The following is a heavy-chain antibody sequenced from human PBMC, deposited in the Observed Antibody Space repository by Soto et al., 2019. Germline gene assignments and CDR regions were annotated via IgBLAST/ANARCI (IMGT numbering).Heavy chain of an antibody. CDR3: VRGGGGXLFDP. V-gene: IGHV3-11*06. Sequence: GGSLRLSCAGSGFTFGDSYMSWIRQAPGKGLEWLSYISPGSRYPAYADSVKGRFTISRDNAKRSLYLQMMSLTAEDTAIHYCVRGGGGXLFDPWGQGTMVT. J-gene: IGHJ5*02. CDR2: ISPGSRYP. CDR1: GFTFGDSY. D-gene: IGHD2-15*01.